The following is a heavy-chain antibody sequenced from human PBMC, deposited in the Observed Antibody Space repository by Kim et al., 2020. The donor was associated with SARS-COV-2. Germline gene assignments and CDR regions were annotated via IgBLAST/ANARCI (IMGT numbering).Heavy chain of an antibody. CDR2: IWYDGSNK. CDR3: ANNLIGDYDSSAMGHYYYYGMDV. CDR1: GFTFSSYG. V-gene: IGHV3-33*06. D-gene: IGHD3-22*01. Sequence: GGSLRLSCAASGFTFSSYGMHWVRQAPGKGLEWVAVIWYDGSNKYYADSVKGRFTISRDNSKNTLYLQMNSLRAEDTAVYYCANNLIGDYDSSAMGHYYYYGMDVWGQGTTATVSS. J-gene: IGHJ6*02.